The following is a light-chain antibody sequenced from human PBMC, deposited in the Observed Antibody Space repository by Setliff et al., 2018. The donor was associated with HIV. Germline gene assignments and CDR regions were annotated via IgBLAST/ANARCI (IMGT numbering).Light chain of an antibody. V-gene: IGLV7-46*01. Sequence: VVTQEPSLTVSPGGTVTLTCASDSGAVTSGHFPYWFQQKPGQAPRTLIYDAGTKLSSTPARFSGSLLGGKAALTLSGAQPEDEVDYYCLLFYSGVRVFGGGTKVTVL. CDR3: LLFYSGVRV. CDR1: SGAVTSGHF. CDR2: DAG. J-gene: IGLJ2*01.